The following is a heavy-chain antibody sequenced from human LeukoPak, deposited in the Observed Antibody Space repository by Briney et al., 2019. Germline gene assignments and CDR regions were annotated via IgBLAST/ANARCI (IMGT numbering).Heavy chain of an antibody. D-gene: IGHD4-23*01. CDR1: GFTYSAYW. J-gene: IGHJ3*02. Sequence: GGSLRLSCAASGFTYSAYWMHWVRQAPGKGLEWVAVIWYDGSNKYYADSVKGRFTISRDNSKNTLYLQMNSLRAEDTAVYYCARDKYGGNSNAFDIWGQGTLVTVSS. CDR2: IWYDGSNK. CDR3: ARDKYGGNSNAFDI. V-gene: IGHV3-33*08.